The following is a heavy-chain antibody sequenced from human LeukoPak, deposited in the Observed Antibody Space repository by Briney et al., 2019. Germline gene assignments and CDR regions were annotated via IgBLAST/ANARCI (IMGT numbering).Heavy chain of an antibody. CDR2: IKQDGSEK. J-gene: IGHJ4*02. D-gene: IGHD3-10*01. CDR3: ARGSYYYGSGSYYESYYFDY. Sequence: PGGSLRLSCAASGFTFSSYWMSWVRQAPGKGLEWGANIKQDGSEKYYVDSVKGQFTISRDNAKNSLYLQMNSLRAEDTAVYYCARGSYYYGSGSYYESYYFDYWGQGTLVTVSS. V-gene: IGHV3-7*03. CDR1: GFTFSSYW.